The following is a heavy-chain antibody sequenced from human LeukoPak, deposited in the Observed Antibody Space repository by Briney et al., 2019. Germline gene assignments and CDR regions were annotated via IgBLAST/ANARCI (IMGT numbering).Heavy chain of an antibody. CDR2: ISSSGSTI. J-gene: IGHJ4*02. V-gene: IGHV3-48*03. CDR1: GFTFSSYE. Sequence: GGSLRLSCAASGFTFSSYEMNWVRQAPGKGLEWVSYISSSGSTIYYADSVKGRFTISRDNAKNSLYLQMNSLRAEDTAVYYCAKDRGYSYGYALDYWGQGSLVTVSS. D-gene: IGHD5-18*01. CDR3: AKDRGYSYGYALDY.